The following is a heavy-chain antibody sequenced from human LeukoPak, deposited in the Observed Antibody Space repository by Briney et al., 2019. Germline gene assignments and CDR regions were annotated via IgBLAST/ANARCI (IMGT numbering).Heavy chain of an antibody. J-gene: IGHJ4*02. D-gene: IGHD1-26*01. CDR2: IYYGETT. V-gene: IGHV4-39*01. CDR3: VRHYVLHIVGPSY. CDR1: GASISSSNFY. Sequence: SETLSLTCTVSGASISSSNFYWDWIRQSPGKGLEWIGNIYYGETTSYNPSFKSRVTISVDTSKNQFSLKVNSVTAADTAMYFCVRHYVLHIVGPSYWGQGILVTVSS.